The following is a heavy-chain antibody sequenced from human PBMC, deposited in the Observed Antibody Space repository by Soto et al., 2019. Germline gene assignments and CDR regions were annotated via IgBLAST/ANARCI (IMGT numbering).Heavy chain of an antibody. D-gene: IGHD2-2*01. V-gene: IGHV4-34*01. Sequence: SETLSLTCAVYGGSFSGYYWSWIRQPPGKGLEWIGEINHSGSTNYNPSLESRVTISVDTSKNQFSLKLSSVTAADTAVYYCARAQTQRDGLIAQLDYWGQGTLVTVSS. CDR3: ARAQTQRDGLIAQLDY. CDR2: INHSGST. J-gene: IGHJ4*02. CDR1: GGSFSGYY.